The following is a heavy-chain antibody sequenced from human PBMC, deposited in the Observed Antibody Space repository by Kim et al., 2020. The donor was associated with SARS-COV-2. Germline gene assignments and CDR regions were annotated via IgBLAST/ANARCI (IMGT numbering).Heavy chain of an antibody. CDR3: AKGMGVRTHYDLDY. Sequence: ASVKVSCKASGYTFTRYYIHWVRQAPGQGLEWMGMINPSGATTNYAQKFQGRVTMTRDTSTSTVYMELSSLRSEDTAVYYCAKGMGVRTHYDLDYWGQGTLVTVSS. V-gene: IGHV1-46*01. J-gene: IGHJ4*02. CDR2: INPSGATT. D-gene: IGHD5-12*01. CDR1: GYTFTRYY.